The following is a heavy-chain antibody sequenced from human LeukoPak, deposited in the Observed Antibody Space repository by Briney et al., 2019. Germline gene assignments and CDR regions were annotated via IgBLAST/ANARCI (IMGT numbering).Heavy chain of an antibody. J-gene: IGHJ5*02. CDR2: ISYDGSNK. V-gene: IGHV3-30*18. CDR3: AKVGPLWFGEWWEFDP. CDR1: GFTFSSYG. Sequence: PGRSLRLSCAASGFTFSSYGMYWVRQAPGKGLEWVAVISYDGSNKYYADSVKGRFTISRDNSKNTLYLQMNSLRAEDTAVYYCAKVGPLWFGEWWEFDPWGQRTLVTVSS. D-gene: IGHD3-10*01.